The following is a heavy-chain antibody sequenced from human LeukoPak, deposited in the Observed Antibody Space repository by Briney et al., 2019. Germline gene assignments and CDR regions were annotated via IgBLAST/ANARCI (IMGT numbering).Heavy chain of an antibody. J-gene: IGHJ4*02. CDR2: INPNSGGT. CDR3: ARGAEGYSSGWYDY. CDR1: GYTFTGYY. Sequence: ASVKASCKASGYTFTGYYMHWVRQAPGQGLEWMGWINPNSGGTNYAQKFQGRVTMTRDTSISTAYMELSRLRSDDTAVYYCARGAEGYSSGWYDYWGQGTLVTVSS. V-gene: IGHV1-2*02. D-gene: IGHD6-19*01.